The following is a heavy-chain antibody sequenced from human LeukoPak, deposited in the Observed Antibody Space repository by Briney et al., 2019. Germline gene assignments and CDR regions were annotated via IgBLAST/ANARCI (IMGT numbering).Heavy chain of an antibody. CDR1: GFTFDGYA. CDR2: ISWNSGSI. J-gene: IGHJ6*02. D-gene: IGHD6-19*01. Sequence: SLKLSCAASGFTFDGYAMHWVRQAPGKGLEGVSGISWNSGSIGYADSVKGRFTIFRDNAKNSLYLQMNSLRAEDTALYYCAKDAIAVAGYYYYYGMDVWGQGTTVTVSS. CDR3: AKDAIAVAGYYYYYGMDV. V-gene: IGHV3-9*01.